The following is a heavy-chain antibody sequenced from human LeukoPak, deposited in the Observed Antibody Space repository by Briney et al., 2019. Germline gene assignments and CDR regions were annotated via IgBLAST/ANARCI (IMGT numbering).Heavy chain of an antibody. Sequence: GEYLKIYCQGSGYSFTSYWIGLVRHMPGNGLEWMGIIYPRDSDTRYSPPFQGQVTISADKSISTAYLQWSSLKASDTAMYYCARHELRYDSSCPSNKKYWGQGTLVTVSS. J-gene: IGHJ4*02. CDR3: ARHELRYDSSCPSNKKY. V-gene: IGHV5-51*01. CDR1: GYSFTSYW. CDR2: IYPRDSDT. D-gene: IGHD3-22*01.